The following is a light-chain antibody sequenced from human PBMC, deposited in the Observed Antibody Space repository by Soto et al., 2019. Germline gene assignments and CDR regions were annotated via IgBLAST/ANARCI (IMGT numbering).Light chain of an antibody. CDR1: SSNIGAGYD. Sequence: QAVVTQPPSVSGAPGQRVPISCTGSSSNIGAGYDVHWYQQLPGTAPKLVIYGNSNRPSGVPDRFSGSKSGTSASLAITGLQAEDEADYYCQSYGSSLSGVVFGGGTQLAVL. CDR2: GNS. CDR3: QSYGSSLSGVV. J-gene: IGLJ2*01. V-gene: IGLV1-40*01.